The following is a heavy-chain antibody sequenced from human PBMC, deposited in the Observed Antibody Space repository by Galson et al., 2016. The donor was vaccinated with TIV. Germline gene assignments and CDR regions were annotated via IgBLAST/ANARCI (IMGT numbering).Heavy chain of an antibody. Sequence: SLRLSCAASGFKFDNYAMTWVRRAPGKGLQWVSAISGSGGRTYYADSVKDRFTISRDNSKKTLFLQMTSLRVEDTAVYYCAKDSYSSGQFFDSWGRGILVTVS. CDR3: AKDSYSSGQFFDS. CDR1: GFKFDNYA. V-gene: IGHV3-23*01. J-gene: IGHJ4*02. D-gene: IGHD6-19*01. CDR2: ISGSGGRT.